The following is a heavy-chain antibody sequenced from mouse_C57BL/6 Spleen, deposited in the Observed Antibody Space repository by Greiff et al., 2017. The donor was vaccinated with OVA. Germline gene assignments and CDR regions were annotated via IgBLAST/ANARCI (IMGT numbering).Heavy chain of an antibody. CDR2: INPNNGGT. J-gene: IGHJ1*03. CDR3: ARPLRYGSSYGYFDV. V-gene: IGHV1-26*01. Sequence: EVKLQQSGPELVKPGASVKISCKASGYTFTDYYMNWVKQSHGKSLEWIGDINPNNGGTSYNQKFKGKATLTVDKSSSTAYMELRSLTSEDSAVYYCARPLRYGSSYGYFDVWGTGTTVSVSS. D-gene: IGHD1-1*01. CDR1: GYTFTDYY.